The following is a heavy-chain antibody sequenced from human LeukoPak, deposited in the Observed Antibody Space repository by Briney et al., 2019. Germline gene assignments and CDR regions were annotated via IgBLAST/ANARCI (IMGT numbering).Heavy chain of an antibody. J-gene: IGHJ5*02. CDR3: ARALPAAGTHNWFDP. Sequence: PSQTLSLTCTVSDGSISSGGYYWSWIRQHPGKGLEWIGYIYYSGSTYYNPSLKSRVTISVDTSKNQFSLKLSSVTAADTAVYYCARALPAAGTHNWFDPWGQGTLVTVSS. D-gene: IGHD6-13*01. V-gene: IGHV4-31*03. CDR2: IYYSGST. CDR1: DGSISSGGYY.